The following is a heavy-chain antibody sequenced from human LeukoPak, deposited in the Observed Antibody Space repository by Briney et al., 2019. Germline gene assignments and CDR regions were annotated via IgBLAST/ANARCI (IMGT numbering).Heavy chain of an antibody. CDR1: GGSFSGYY. J-gene: IGHJ6*02. V-gene: IGHV4-34*01. Sequence: SETLSLTCAVYGGSFSGYYWSWIRQPPGKGLEWIGEINHSGSTNYNPSLKSRVTISVDTSKNQFSLKLSSVTAADTAVYYCARAKSGWSPIYDNYYYYYGMDVWGQGTTVTVSS. CDR3: ARAKSGWSPIYDNYYYYYGMDV. CDR2: INHSGST. D-gene: IGHD6-19*01.